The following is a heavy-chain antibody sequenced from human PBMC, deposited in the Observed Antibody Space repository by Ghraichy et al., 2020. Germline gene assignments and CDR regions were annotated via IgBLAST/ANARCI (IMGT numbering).Heavy chain of an antibody. CDR3: ASGSGNSVGIDY. J-gene: IGHJ4*02. CDR1: GFTFSRYS. D-gene: IGHD4-23*01. Sequence: GGSLRLSCAASGFTFSRYSLNWVRQAPGKGLEWVSYISSSSSTIYYADYVKGRFTISRDNAKNSLYLQMNSLRDEDTAVYYCASGSGNSVGIDYWGQGTLVTVSS. CDR2: ISSSSSTI. V-gene: IGHV3-48*02.